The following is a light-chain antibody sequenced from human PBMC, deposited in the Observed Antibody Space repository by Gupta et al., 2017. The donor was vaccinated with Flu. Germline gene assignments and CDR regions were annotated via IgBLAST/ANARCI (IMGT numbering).Light chain of an antibody. CDR2: KAS. Sequence: DIQMTQSPSTLSASVGETVTISCRSNQSINLWLAWYHQKPGKAPNLLVYKASNLNSGVAYRFNGGGSGTDFTLTISDLQPGDAGTYYCQQDDRRWTFGQGTRVKI. V-gene: IGKV1-5*03. CDR1: QSINLW. J-gene: IGKJ1*01. CDR3: QQDDRRWT.